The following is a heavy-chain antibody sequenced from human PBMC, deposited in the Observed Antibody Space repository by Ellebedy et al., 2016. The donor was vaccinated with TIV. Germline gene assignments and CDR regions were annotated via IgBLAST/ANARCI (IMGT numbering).Heavy chain of an antibody. J-gene: IGHJ4*02. V-gene: IGHV1-69*13. Sequence: AASVKVSCKASGGTFSSYAISWVRQAPGQGLEWMGGIIPIFGTANYAQKFQGRVTITADESTSTAYMELSSLRSEDTAVYYCAREKEWYSSGWYARYFDYWGQGTLVTVSS. CDR2: IIPIFGTA. CDR1: GGTFSSYA. D-gene: IGHD6-19*01. CDR3: AREKEWYSSGWYARYFDY.